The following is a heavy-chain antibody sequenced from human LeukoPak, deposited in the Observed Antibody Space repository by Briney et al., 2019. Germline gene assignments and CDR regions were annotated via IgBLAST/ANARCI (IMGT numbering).Heavy chain of an antibody. CDR3: AKVAFSQGYSSGPGDYFDY. CDR1: EFTFSDYY. Sequence: GGSLRLSCAASEFTFSDYYMSWIRQAPGKGLEWVSYISYSGDTIYYADSVKGRFTVSRDNAKNSLYLQMNSLRAEDTAVYYCAKVAFSQGYSSGPGDYFDYWGQGTLVTVSS. J-gene: IGHJ4*02. CDR2: ISYSGDTI. D-gene: IGHD6-19*01. V-gene: IGHV3-11*01.